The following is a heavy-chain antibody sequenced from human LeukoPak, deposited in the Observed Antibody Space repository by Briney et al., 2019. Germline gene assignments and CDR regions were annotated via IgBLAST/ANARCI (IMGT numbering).Heavy chain of an antibody. Sequence: GRSLRLSCAASGFTFSSYAMHWVRQAPGKGLEWVAVISYDGSNKYYADSVKGRFTISRDNSKNTLYLQMNSLRAEDTAVYYCARDGLIYDSSGYYCDYWGQGTLVTVSS. CDR1: GFTFSSYA. CDR2: ISYDGSNK. V-gene: IGHV3-30*04. J-gene: IGHJ4*02. CDR3: ARDGLIYDSSGYYCDY. D-gene: IGHD3-22*01.